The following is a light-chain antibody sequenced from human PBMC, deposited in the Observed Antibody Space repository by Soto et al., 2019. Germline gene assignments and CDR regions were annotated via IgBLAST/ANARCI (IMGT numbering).Light chain of an antibody. CDR3: QHYHSIPFT. CDR1: QSVLYSSNNRNY. J-gene: IGKJ4*01. CDR2: WAS. V-gene: IGKV4-1*01. Sequence: IVMTQSPDSLAVSLGERATINCKSSQSVLYSSNNRNYIAWYQQKPGQPPKLLIHWASTRESGVPDRFSGSGSGTDLTLTISSLQAEDVAVYYCQHYHSIPFTFGGGTKVEIK.